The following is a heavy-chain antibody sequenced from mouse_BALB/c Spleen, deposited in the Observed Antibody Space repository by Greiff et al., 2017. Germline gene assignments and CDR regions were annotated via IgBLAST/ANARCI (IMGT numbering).Heavy chain of an antibody. CDR2: INSNGGST. Sequence: EVMLVESGGGLVQPGGSLKLSCAASGFTFSSYGMSWVRQTPDKRLELVATINSNGGSTYYPDSVKGRFTISRDNAKNTLYLQMSSLKSEDTAMYYCAREGAYYRAMDYWGQGTSVTVSS. CDR3: AREGAYYRAMDY. J-gene: IGHJ4*01. V-gene: IGHV5-6-3*01. D-gene: IGHD2-14*01. CDR1: GFTFSSYG.